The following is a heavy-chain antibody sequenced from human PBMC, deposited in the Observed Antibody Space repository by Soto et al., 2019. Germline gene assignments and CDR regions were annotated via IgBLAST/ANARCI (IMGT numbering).Heavy chain of an antibody. CDR2: ITYDGVNT. CDR3: AKDPDRMILGS. V-gene: IGHV3-30*18. Sequence: GGSLRLSCAASGFTLSSYAMHWVRQAPGKGLEWVAVITYDGVNTFYADSVKGRFTVSRDDSKSTVYLQLNSLRAEDTAVYYCAKDPDRMILGSWGQGTLVTVSS. J-gene: IGHJ5*02. D-gene: IGHD3-22*01. CDR1: GFTLSSYA.